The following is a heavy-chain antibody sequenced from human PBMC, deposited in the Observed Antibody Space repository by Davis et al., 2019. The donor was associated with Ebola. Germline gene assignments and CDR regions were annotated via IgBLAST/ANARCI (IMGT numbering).Heavy chain of an antibody. CDR3: ASGPDGMDV. CDR2: INPGDSDT. V-gene: IGHV5-51*01. CDR1: GYSFSNYW. Sequence: GESLKISCKGSGYSFSNYWVGWVRQTPGKGLEWMAIINPGDSDTRYSPSFQGQFTISADKSITTAYLQWSSLEASDTALYYCASGPDGMDVWGQGTTVTVSS. J-gene: IGHJ6*02.